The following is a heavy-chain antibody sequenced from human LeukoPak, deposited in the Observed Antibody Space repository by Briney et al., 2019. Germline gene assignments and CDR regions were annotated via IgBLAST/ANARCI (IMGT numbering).Heavy chain of an antibody. V-gene: IGHV3-33*01. Sequence: PGGSLRLSCITSGFTFSNYGFHWVRQAPGKGLEWTVAIWYDGSNQYYPDSVKGRFTISRDNSKNTIYLQMNSLRIEDTAMYYCARDLSSSWSPGVWGQGTMVSVSS. CDR2: IWYDGSNQ. CDR3: ARDLSSSWSPGV. CDR1: GFTFSNYG. J-gene: IGHJ3*01. D-gene: IGHD6-13*01.